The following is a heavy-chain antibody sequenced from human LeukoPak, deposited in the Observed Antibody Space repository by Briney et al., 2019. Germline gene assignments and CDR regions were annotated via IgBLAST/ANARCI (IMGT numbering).Heavy chain of an antibody. CDR1: GFTFSSYA. V-gene: IGHV3-23*01. CDR3: AKVYSSGWYQAFDY. J-gene: IGHJ4*02. D-gene: IGHD6-19*01. CDR2: ISGSGGST. Sequence: GGSLRLSCAASGFTFSSYAMSWVRQAPGKGLEWVSAISGSGGSTYYAGSVKGRFTISRDNSKNTLYLQMNSLRAEDTAVYYCAKVYSSGWYQAFDYWGQGTLVTVSS.